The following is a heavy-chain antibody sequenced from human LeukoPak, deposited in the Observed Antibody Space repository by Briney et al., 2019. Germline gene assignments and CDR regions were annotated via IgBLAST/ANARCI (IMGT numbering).Heavy chain of an antibody. CDR2: ISAGGGTI. V-gene: IGHV3-23*01. J-gene: IGHJ6*03. CDR1: GFTFSSYA. Sequence: GGSLRLSCAASGFTFSSYAMRWVRQAPGKRLEWVSAISAGGGTIYYADSVKGRFTISRDNSKNTVYLQMNSLRAEDTAIYYCAKRSDQEGYMDVWGKGTTATVSS. CDR3: AKRSDQEGYMDV.